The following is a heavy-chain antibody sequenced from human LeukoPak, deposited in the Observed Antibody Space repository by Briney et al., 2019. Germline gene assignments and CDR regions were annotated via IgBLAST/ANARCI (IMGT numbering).Heavy chain of an antibody. V-gene: IGHV3-48*04. J-gene: IGHJ4*02. CDR2: ITSSSSTI. CDR1: GFTFGSYS. D-gene: IGHD6-19*01. CDR3: TRENSGWFI. Sequence: GGSLRLSCAASGFTFGSYSMNWVRQAPGKGLEWISYITSSSSTIYYADSVKGRLTISRDNAKNSLYLQMNSLRAEDTAVYYCTRENSGWFIWGQGTLVTVSS.